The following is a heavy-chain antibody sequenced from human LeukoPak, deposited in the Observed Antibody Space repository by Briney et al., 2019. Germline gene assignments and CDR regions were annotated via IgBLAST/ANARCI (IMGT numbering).Heavy chain of an antibody. CDR3: PYDLLGYCSGGSCSPLGYFDY. D-gene: IGHD2-15*01. CDR1: GVTFSSYA. J-gene: IGHJ4*02. V-gene: IGHV3-23*01. CDR2: ISGSGGSA. Sequence: GGSLRLSCAASGVTFSSYAMSWVRQAPGKGLEWVSSISGSGGSAYYADSVKGRFTISRDNSKNTLYLQMNSLRAEDTAVYYCPYDLLGYCSGGSCSPLGYFDYWGQGTLVTVSS.